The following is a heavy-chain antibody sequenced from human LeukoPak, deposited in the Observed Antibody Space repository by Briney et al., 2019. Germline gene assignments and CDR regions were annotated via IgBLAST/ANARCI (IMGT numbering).Heavy chain of an antibody. D-gene: IGHD5-12*01. Sequence: GGSLRLSCAASGFTFSSYAMHWVRQAPGKGLEYVSAISSNGGSTYYANSVKGRFTISRDNSKNTLYLQMGSLRAEDMAVYYCARAYSGYDLFYYYYYYMDVWGKGTTVTVSS. CDR1: GFTFSSYA. CDR3: ARAYSGYDLFYYYYYYMDV. V-gene: IGHV3-64*01. CDR2: ISSNGGST. J-gene: IGHJ6*03.